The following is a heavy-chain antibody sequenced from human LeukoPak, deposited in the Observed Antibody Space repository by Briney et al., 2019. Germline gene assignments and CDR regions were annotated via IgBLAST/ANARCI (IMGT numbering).Heavy chain of an antibody. J-gene: IGHJ4*02. Sequence: PSETLSLTCAVYGGSSSGYYWSWIRQPPGKGLEWIGEINHSGSTNYNPSLKSRVTISVDTSKNQFSLKLSSVTAADTAVYYCARAYSGSYYVFDYWGQGTLVTVSS. CDR2: INHSGST. CDR1: GGSSSGYY. V-gene: IGHV4-34*01. D-gene: IGHD1-26*01. CDR3: ARAYSGSYYVFDY.